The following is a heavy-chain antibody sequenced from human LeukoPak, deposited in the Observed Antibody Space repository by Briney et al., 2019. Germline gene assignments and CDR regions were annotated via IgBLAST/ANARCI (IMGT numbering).Heavy chain of an antibody. CDR1: GFTVSSNY. D-gene: IGHD3-3*01. J-gene: IGHJ4*02. CDR3: TRGDYDFWSGYPDLDY. CDR2: IYSGGST. Sequence: GGSLRLSCAASGFTVSSNYMSWVRQAPGKGLEWVSVIYSGGSTYYADSVKGRFTISRDNSKNTLYLQMNSLKTEDTAVYYCTRGDYDFWSGYPDLDYWGQGTLVTVSS. V-gene: IGHV3-53*01.